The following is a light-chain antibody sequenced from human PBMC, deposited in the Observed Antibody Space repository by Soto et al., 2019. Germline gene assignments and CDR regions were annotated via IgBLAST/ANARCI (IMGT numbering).Light chain of an antibody. Sequence: EIMMTQSPATLSVSPWERATLSCMARQSVSSNLAWYQQKPGQAPRLLIYGASTRATGIPARFSGSGSGTEFTLTISSLQSEDFAVYYCQQYNNWPRTFGQGTKVDIK. CDR3: QQYNNWPRT. J-gene: IGKJ1*01. CDR2: GAS. CDR1: QSVSSN. V-gene: IGKV3D-15*01.